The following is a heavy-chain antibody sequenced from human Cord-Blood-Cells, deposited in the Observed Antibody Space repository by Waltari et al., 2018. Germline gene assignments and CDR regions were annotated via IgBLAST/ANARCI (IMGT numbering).Heavy chain of an antibody. J-gene: IGHJ4*02. D-gene: IGHD6-13*01. CDR2: INHSGST. Sequence: QVQLQQWGAGLLKPSETLSLTCAVYGGSFSGYYWSWIRQPPGKGLEWSGEINHSGSTNYNPSLKSRVTISVDTSKNQFSLKLSSVTAADTAVYYCVREGSSSWSGFDYWGQGTLVTVSS. CDR1: GGSFSGYY. V-gene: IGHV4-34*01. CDR3: VREGSSSWSGFDY.